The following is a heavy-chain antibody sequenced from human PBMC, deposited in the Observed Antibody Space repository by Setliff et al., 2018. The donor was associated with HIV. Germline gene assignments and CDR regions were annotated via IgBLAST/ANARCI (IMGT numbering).Heavy chain of an antibody. CDR3: ATLNSENRLGYFRH. Sequence: SETLSLTCTVSGASISNYYWSWIRQPPGKGLEWIGSIFYSGSTNYNPSLRSRATMSVDTSKNQFSLKLSSVTAADTAVYFCATLNSENRLGYFRHWGQGTLVTVSS. J-gene: IGHJ1*01. CDR2: IFYSGST. V-gene: IGHV4-59*01. CDR1: GASISNYY. D-gene: IGHD1-26*01.